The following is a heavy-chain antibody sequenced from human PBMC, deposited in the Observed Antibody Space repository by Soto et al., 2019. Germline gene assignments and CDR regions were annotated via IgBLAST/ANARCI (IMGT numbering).Heavy chain of an antibody. V-gene: IGHV4-59*08. Sequence: QVQLQESGPGLVKPSETLSLTCSVSGGSINGYYWSWIRQPPGKGLEWIGYIYYSGNTIYHPHRPSLTSPLTIPVDTSKNPFSPRLTSVTAADTAIYYCTRHVVNGFTLGIWGRGTLVTVSS. CDR1: GGSINGYY. CDR3: TRHVVNGFTLGI. CDR2: IYYSGNT. J-gene: IGHJ2*01. D-gene: IGHD2-15*01.